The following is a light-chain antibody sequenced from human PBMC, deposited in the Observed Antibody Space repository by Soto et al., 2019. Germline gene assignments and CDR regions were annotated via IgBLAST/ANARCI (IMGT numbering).Light chain of an antibody. J-gene: IGLJ1*01. CDR1: KLGDKY. V-gene: IGLV3-1*01. CDR2: QDS. Sequence: SYELTQPPSVSVSPGQTASITCSGDKLGDKYACWYQQKPGQSPVLVIYQDSKRPSGIPERFSGSNSGNTATLTISGTQAMDEADYYCQAWDSITAFYVFGTGTKLTVL. CDR3: QAWDSITAFYV.